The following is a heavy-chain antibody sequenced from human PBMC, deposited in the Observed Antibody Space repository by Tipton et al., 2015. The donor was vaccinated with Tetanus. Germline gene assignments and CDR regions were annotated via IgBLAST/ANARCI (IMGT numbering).Heavy chain of an antibody. Sequence: TLSLTCTVSGGSISSGGYYWSWIRQHPGKGLEWIGYIYYSGSTYYNPSLKSRVTISVDTSKNQFSLKLSSVTAADTAVYYCARESGTERQYCSSTSCYYAFDPWGQGTLVTVSS. CDR1: GGSISSGGYY. CDR2: IYYSGST. J-gene: IGHJ5*02. D-gene: IGHD2-2*01. CDR3: ARESGTERQYCSSTSCYYAFDP. V-gene: IGHV4-31*03.